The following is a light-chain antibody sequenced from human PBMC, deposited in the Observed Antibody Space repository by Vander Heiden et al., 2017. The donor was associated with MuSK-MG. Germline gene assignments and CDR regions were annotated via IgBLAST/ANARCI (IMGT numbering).Light chain of an antibody. Sequence: DIQMTQSPSSLSASVGDRVTVTCRASQSITTYVNWYQQKPGKAPNLLIYGASTLQSGVPSRFSGRGSGTDFTFTISRLQPEDFATYHCQQSDSTPYTFGQGTKLEIK. CDR3: QQSDSTPYT. V-gene: IGKV1-39*01. CDR2: GAS. J-gene: IGKJ2*01. CDR1: QSITTY.